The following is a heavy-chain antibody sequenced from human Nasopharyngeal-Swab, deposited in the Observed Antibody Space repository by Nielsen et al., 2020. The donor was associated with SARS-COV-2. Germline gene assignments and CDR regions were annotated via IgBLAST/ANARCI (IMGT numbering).Heavy chain of an antibody. J-gene: IGHJ4*02. Sequence: GESLKISCAASGFSITTYGMTWVRQAPGKGLEWISGISELGTGLYYADSVGGRFTISRDTSKNTVYLQMNTLRADDTALYFCTRGLTGHIVQWNPSPYWGQGTLVTVSS. CDR2: ISELGTGL. CDR1: GFSITTYG. D-gene: IGHD1-14*01. CDR3: TRGLTGHIVQWNPSPY. V-gene: IGHV3-23*01.